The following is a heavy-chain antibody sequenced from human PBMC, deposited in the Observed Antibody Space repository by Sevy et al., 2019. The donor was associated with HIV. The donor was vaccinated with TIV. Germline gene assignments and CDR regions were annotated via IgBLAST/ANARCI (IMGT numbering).Heavy chain of an antibody. CDR3: AGWGVYCSSTSCLDYGMDV. D-gene: IGHD2-2*01. CDR2: ISAYNGNT. V-gene: IGHV1-18*01. CDR1: GYTFTSYG. J-gene: IGHJ6*02. Sequence: ASVKVSCKASGYTFTSYGISWVRQAPGQGLEWMGWISAYNGNTNYAQKLQGRVTMTTDTSTSTAYMELRSLRSDDTAVYYCAGWGVYCSSTSCLDYGMDVWGQGTTVTVSS.